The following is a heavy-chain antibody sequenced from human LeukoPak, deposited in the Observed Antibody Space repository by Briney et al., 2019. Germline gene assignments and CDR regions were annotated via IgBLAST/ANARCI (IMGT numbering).Heavy chain of an antibody. CDR2: INSDGTRT. CDR1: GFAFNDYW. V-gene: IGHV3-74*01. D-gene: IGHD2-15*01. Sequence: GGSLRLSCAASGFAFNDYWMNWVRQVPGKGLMWVARINSDGTRTTYADPVKGRFTVSRDNAKNTLYLQTNSLRAEDTAVYYCARDRSRWSIAPDADVWGQGTTVTVSS. CDR3: ARDRSRWSIAPDADV. J-gene: IGHJ6*02.